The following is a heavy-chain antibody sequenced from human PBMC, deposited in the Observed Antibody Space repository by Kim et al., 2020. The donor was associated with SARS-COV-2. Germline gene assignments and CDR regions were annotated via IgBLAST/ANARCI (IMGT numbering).Heavy chain of an antibody. Sequence: GGSLRLSCAASGFTFSSYGMHWVRQAPGKGLEWVAVISYDGSNKYYADSVKGRFTISRDNSKNTLYLQMNSLRAEDTAVYYCAKDSRRGSRGVYYFDYWGQGTLVTVSS. CDR2: ISYDGSNK. J-gene: IGHJ4*02. V-gene: IGHV3-30*18. D-gene: IGHD3-10*01. CDR3: AKDSRRGSRGVYYFDY. CDR1: GFTFSSYG.